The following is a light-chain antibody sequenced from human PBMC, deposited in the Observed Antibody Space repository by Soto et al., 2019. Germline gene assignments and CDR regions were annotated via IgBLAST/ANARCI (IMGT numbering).Light chain of an antibody. Sequence: QSVLTQPPSVSGAPGQRVTISCTGSSSNFGAGYDVHWYQQLPGTAPKLLIYGNSNRPSGVPDRFSGSKSGTSASLAITGLQAEDEADYYCQSYDSSLSVHVVFGGGTQLTVL. J-gene: IGLJ2*01. CDR3: QSYDSSLSVHVV. V-gene: IGLV1-40*01. CDR1: SSNFGAGYD. CDR2: GNS.